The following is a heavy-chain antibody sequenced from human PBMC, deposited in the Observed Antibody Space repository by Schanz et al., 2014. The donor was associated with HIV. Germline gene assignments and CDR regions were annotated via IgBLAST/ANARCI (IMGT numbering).Heavy chain of an antibody. Sequence: QVQLVESGGGVVQPRRSLRLSCVASGFNFNSYGMHWVRQAPGKGLEWVAVIWFDGRNKYYGDSVKGRFMISRDNSNNTLYLQMNSLRAEDTAVYFCTRGRFLERGGMDVWGQGTAVTVSS. V-gene: IGHV3-33*08. CDR1: GFNFNSYG. D-gene: IGHD3-3*01. CDR3: TRGRFLERGGMDV. CDR2: IWFDGRNK. J-gene: IGHJ6*02.